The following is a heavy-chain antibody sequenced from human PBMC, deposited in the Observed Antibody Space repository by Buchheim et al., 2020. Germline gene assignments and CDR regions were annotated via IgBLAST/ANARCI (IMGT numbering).Heavy chain of an antibody. CDR1: GFTFSSYA. J-gene: IGHJ6*02. V-gene: IGHV3-30*04. CDR3: AKDDCSGGSCYSSHGMDV. Sequence: QVQLVESGGGVVQPGRSLRLSCAASGFTFSSYAMHWVRQAPGKGLEWVAVISYDGSNKYYADSVKGRFTISRDNSKNTLYLQMNSLRAEDTAVYYCAKDDCSGGSCYSSHGMDVWGQGTT. D-gene: IGHD2-15*01. CDR2: ISYDGSNK.